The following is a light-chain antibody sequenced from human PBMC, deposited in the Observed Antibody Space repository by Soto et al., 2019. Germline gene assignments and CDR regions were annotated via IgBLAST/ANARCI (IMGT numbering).Light chain of an antibody. CDR1: QSVSSY. CDR2: DAS. Sequence: EIVLTQSPATLSLSPGERATLSCRASQSVSSYLAWYQQKPGQAPRLLIYDASNRATGIPARFSGSGSGTDFTLTISSLEPEDFAVYYCQQRSNWPRYTFGQGTKLGSN. V-gene: IGKV3-11*01. J-gene: IGKJ2*01. CDR3: QQRSNWPRYT.